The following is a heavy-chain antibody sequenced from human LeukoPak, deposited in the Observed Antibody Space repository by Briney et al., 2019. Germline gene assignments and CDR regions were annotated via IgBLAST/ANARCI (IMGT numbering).Heavy chain of an antibody. CDR3: ARRDSSSWLDY. D-gene: IGHD6-13*01. CDR2: INPNSGGT. V-gene: IGHV1-2*02. J-gene: IGHJ4*02. CDR1: GYSFTGYY. Sequence: ASVKVSCKASGYSFTGYYMHWVRQAPGQGLEWMGWINPNSGGTNYAQKFQARVTMTSDTSISTVHMYLSRLRSDGTAVYYCARRDSSSWLDYWGQGTLVTVSS.